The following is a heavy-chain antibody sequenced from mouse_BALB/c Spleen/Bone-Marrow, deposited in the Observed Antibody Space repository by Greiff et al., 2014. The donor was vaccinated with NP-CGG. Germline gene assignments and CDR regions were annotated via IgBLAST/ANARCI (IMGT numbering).Heavy chain of an antibody. V-gene: IGHV7-1*02. CDR2: SRNKANDYTT. D-gene: IGHD1-1*01. Sequence: DVMLVESGGGLVQPGGSLRLSCATSGFTFSDFYMEWVRQPPGKRLEWIAASRNKANDYTTEYSASVKGRFIVSRDTSQSILYLQMNALRAEDTAIYYCARDYYGSSYWYFDVWGAGTTVTASS. CDR3: ARDYYGSSYWYFDV. CDR1: GFTFSDFY. J-gene: IGHJ1*01.